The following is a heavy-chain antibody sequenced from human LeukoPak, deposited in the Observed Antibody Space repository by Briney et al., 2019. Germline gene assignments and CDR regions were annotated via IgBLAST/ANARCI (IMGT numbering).Heavy chain of an antibody. CDR1: GFSFNNYV. V-gene: IGHV3-23*01. CDR3: ARSGYCGGGNCSQGAFGI. CDR2: ISGGGGAT. D-gene: IGHD2-15*01. Sequence: PGGSLLPCGAASGFSFNNYVLTGVRQAPGKGLEWVSAISGGGGATFYADSVKGRFTISRDNSKITLYPQVNSLRAEDTAVYYCARSGYCGGGNCSQGAFGIWAGGTRLSVSS. J-gene: IGHJ3*02.